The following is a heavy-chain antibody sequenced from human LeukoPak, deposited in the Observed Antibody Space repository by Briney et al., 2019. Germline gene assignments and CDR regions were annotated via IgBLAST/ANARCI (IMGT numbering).Heavy chain of an antibody. CDR1: GITFSSYG. D-gene: IGHD6-13*01. V-gene: IGHV3-30*18. CDR2: ISYDGSNK. CDR3: AKDMGSSWPGGDH. J-gene: IGHJ4*02. Sequence: PGGSLRLSCAASGITFSSYGMHWVRQAPGKGLEWVAVISYDGSNKYYADSVKGRFTISRDNSKNTLYLQMNSLRAEDTAVYYCAKDMGSSWPGGDHWGQGTLVTVSS.